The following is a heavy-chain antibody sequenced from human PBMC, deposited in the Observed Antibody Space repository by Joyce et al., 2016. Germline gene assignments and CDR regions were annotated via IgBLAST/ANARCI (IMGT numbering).Heavy chain of an antibody. J-gene: IGHJ4*02. CDR1: GFTFSTYG. CDR3: AKDRFGGYCSGGSCDYFEY. D-gene: IGHD2-15*01. V-gene: IGHV3-30*18. CDR2: ISYDGSSK. Sequence: QVQLVQSGGGVVQPGRSLRLSCAASGFTFSTYGMHWVRQAPGKGVEWGAVISYDGSSKHHAYSVKGRFTISRDNSKNTLSLQMNSLRVEDTAVYYCAKDRFGGYCSGGSCDYFEYWGQGALVTVSS.